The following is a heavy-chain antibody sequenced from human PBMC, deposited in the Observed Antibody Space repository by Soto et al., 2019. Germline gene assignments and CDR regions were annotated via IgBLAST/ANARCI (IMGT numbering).Heavy chain of an antibody. D-gene: IGHD2-15*01. CDR2: IIPIFGTA. J-gene: IGHJ4*02. CDR3: ARSGGLDRDFNY. CDR1: GDTFSFYT. V-gene: IGHV1-69*13. Sequence: ASVKVSCKASGDTFSFYTINWGRQAPGQGLEWMGGIIPIFGTANYAQKFQGRVTITADESTSTAYMQLSSLRSGDTAVYYCARSGGLDRDFNYWGQGSLVTVSS.